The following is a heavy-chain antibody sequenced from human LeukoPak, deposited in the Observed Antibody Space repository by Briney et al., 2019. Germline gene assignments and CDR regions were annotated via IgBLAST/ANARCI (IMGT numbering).Heavy chain of an antibody. V-gene: IGHV3-53*01. CDR3: ARDRATYYYDSSGYSGLLNYFDY. J-gene: IGHJ4*02. Sequence: PGGSLRLSCAASGFTVSSNYMSWVRQAPGKGLEWVSVIYSGGSTYYADSVKGRFTISRDNSKNTLYLQMNSLRAEDTAVYYCARDRATYYYDSSGYSGLLNYFDYWGQGTLVTVSS. CDR2: IYSGGST. CDR1: GFTVSSNY. D-gene: IGHD3-22*01.